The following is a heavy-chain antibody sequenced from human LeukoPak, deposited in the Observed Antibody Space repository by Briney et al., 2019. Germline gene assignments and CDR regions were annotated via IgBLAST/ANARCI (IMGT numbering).Heavy chain of an antibody. CDR1: GFTFNNYA. CDR2: ISGSGGNT. J-gene: IGHJ5*02. V-gene: IGHV3-23*01. Sequence: GGPLTLSCAASGFTFNNYAMSWVRQAPGKGLEWVSAISGSGGNTYYADSVKGRFTISRDNSKNTLYLQMNSRRAEDAAVYYCAKDQKVEGYCSSGSCYSNPWGRGTLVTVSS. D-gene: IGHD2-15*01. CDR3: AKDQKVEGYCSSGSCYSNP.